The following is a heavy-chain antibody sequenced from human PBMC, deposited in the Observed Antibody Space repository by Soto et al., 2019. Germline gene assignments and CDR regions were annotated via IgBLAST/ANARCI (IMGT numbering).Heavy chain of an antibody. D-gene: IGHD6-13*01. CDR1: GFTFSSYS. CDR2: ISSSSYI. CDR3: ARDPTIAAAGGVDY. Sequence: VGSLRLSCAASGFTFSSYSMNWVRQAPGKGLEWVSSISSSSYIYYADSVKGRFTISRDNAKNSLYLQMNSLRAEDTAVYYCARDPTIAAAGGVDYWGQGTLVTVSS. J-gene: IGHJ4*02. V-gene: IGHV3-21*01.